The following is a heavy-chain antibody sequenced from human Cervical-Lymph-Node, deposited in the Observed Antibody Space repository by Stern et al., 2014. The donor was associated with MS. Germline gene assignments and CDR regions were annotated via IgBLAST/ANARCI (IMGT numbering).Heavy chain of an antibody. Sequence: QVQLVQSGAEVKKPEASVKVSCTASGYTFTDYYMHWVRQAPGQGLERVGIINPSGHSTSYAHKFQDRVTMTWDTSTSTAYMELHSLRSEDTAAYYCARDMVQNKTLFGMDIWGQGTTVTVSS. J-gene: IGHJ6*02. V-gene: IGHV1-46*01. D-gene: IGHD4/OR15-4a*01. CDR1: GYTFTDYY. CDR2: INPSGHST. CDR3: ARDMVQNKTLFGMDI.